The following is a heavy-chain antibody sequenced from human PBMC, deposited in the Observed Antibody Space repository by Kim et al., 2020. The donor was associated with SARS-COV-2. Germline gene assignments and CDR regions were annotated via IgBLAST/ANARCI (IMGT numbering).Heavy chain of an antibody. J-gene: IGHJ4*02. D-gene: IGHD4-17*01. CDR3: ANFYYGGRDY. V-gene: IGHV3-30*18. Sequence: GGSLRLSCAASGFTFSSYGMHWVRQAPGKGLEWVAVISYDGSNKYYADSVKGRFTISRDNSKNTLYLQMNSLRAEDTAVYYCANFYYGGRDYWGQGTLVTVSS. CDR1: GFTFSSYG. CDR2: ISYDGSNK.